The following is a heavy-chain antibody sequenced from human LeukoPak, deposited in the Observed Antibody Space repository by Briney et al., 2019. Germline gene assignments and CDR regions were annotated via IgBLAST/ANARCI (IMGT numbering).Heavy chain of an antibody. CDR2: ISGSGGST. J-gene: IGHJ5*02. Sequence: GGALRLSSAASGFTLSIYAMSWVPPAPGKGLEWGSPISGSGGSTYYADAVKGRFTISRDNSKNTLYLQMNSMRAEDTAVYWCAKDVRWLQLTTWFDPWGQGTLVTVSS. V-gene: IGHV3-23*01. CDR1: GFTLSIYA. CDR3: AKDVRWLQLTTWFDP. D-gene: IGHD5-24*01.